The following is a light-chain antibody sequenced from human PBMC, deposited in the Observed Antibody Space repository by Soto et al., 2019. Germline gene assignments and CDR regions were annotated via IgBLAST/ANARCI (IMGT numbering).Light chain of an antibody. CDR3: QQYNNWPPWT. CDR2: GAS. V-gene: IGKV3-15*01. J-gene: IGKJ1*01. CDR1: KSVSSN. Sequence: EIVMTQSPATLSVSPGERATLSCRASKSVSSNLAWYQQKPGHAPRLLIFGASTRATGIPTRFSGSGSGTEFTLTIRRLQSEDFAVYYCQQYNNWPPWTFGQGNKVEIK.